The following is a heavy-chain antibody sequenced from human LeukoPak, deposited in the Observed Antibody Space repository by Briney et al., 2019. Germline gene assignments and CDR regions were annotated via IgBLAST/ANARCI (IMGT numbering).Heavy chain of an antibody. CDR2: IYTSGST. J-gene: IGHJ4*02. V-gene: IGHV4-61*08. CDR3: ARDGYYYDSSGFDY. Sequence: SETLSLTCTVSGGSISSGGYYWSWIRQPPGKGLEWIGYIYTSGSTNYDPSLKSRVTMSVDTSKNQFSLKLSSVTAADTAVYYCARDGYYYDSSGFDYWAREPWSPSPQ. CDR1: GGSISSGGYY. D-gene: IGHD3-22*01.